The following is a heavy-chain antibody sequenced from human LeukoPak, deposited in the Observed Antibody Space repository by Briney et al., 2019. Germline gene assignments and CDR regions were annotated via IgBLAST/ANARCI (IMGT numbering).Heavy chain of an antibody. CDR2: INWNGGST. V-gene: IGHV3-20*04. CDR3: AKKSWQWLVAD. D-gene: IGHD6-19*01. CDR1: GFTFDDYG. Sequence: RAGGSLRLSCAASGFTFDDYGMSWVRQAPGKGLEWVSGINWNGGSTGYADSVKGRFTISRDNAKNSLYLQMNSLRAEDTAVYYCAKKSWQWLVADWGQGTLVTVSS. J-gene: IGHJ4*02.